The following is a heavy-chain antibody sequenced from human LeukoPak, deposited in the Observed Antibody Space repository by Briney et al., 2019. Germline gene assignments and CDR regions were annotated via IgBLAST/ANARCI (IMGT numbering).Heavy chain of an antibody. D-gene: IGHD3-10*01. Sequence: GGSLGLSCAASGFTVSTNYMSWVRQAPGKGLEWVSLVYSGGTTYHADSVKGRFTISRDDSKNTVYLQMNSLRAEDTAVYYCVKSPWYHGSGSYSGTIHWGQGTLVTVS. V-gene: IGHV3-66*01. CDR2: VYSGGTT. CDR3: VKSPWYHGSGSYSGTIH. CDR1: GFTVSTNY. J-gene: IGHJ4*02.